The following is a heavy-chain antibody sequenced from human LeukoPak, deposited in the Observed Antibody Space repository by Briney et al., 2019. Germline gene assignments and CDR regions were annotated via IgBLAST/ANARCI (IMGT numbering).Heavy chain of an antibody. V-gene: IGHV1-8*01. CDR2: MNPNSGNT. CDR3: ARLLQLWLRTTNYYYGMDV. J-gene: IGHJ6*04. CDR1: GYTFTSYD. Sequence: AASVKVSCKASGYTFTSYDINWVRQATGQGLEWMGWMNPNSGNTGYAQKFQGRVTMTRNTSISTAYMELSSLRSEDTAVYYCARLLQLWLRTTNYYYGMDVWGKGTTVTVSS. D-gene: IGHD5-18*01.